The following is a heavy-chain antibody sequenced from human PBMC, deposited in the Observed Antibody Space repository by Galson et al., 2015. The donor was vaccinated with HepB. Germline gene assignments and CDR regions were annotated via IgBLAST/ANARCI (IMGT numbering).Heavy chain of an antibody. CDR2: ISGSGGST. V-gene: IGHV3-23*01. D-gene: IGHD2-21*02. CDR1: GFTFSSYA. Sequence: SLRLSCVASGFTFSSYAMSWVRQAPGKGLEWVSAISGSGGSTYYADSVKGRFTISRDNSKNTLYLQMNSLRAEDTAVYYCAKDLTVVTATGWYFDLWGRGTLVTVSS. CDR3: AKDLTVVTATGWYFDL. J-gene: IGHJ2*01.